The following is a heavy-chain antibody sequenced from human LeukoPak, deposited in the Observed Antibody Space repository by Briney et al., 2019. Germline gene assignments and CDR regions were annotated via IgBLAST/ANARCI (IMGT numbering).Heavy chain of an antibody. CDR3: ARDRVYYGSGSYYYGMDV. CDR1: GYTFTGYY. J-gene: IGHJ6*04. V-gene: IGHV1-2*04. Sequence: ASVKVSCKASGYTFTGYYMYWVRQAPGHGLEWMGWINPNSGGTNYAQKFQGWVTMTRDTSISTAYMELSRLRSDDTAVYYCARDRVYYGSGSYYYGMDVWGKGTTVTVSS. CDR2: INPNSGGT. D-gene: IGHD3-10*01.